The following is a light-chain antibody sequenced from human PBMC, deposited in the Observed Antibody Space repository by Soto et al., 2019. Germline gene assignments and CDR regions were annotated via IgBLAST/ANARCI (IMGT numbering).Light chain of an antibody. J-gene: IGKJ5*01. CDR1: QSVSGD. Sequence: ELVLPQSPATLSVSPGESATLSCRASQSVSGDLAWYHHKPGQAPRLLIYDASTRALDTPARFAGSGAGTEFTLTISSLQSEDFAVYFCQQYNNWPITFGQGTRLENK. V-gene: IGKV3-15*01. CDR3: QQYNNWPIT. CDR2: DAS.